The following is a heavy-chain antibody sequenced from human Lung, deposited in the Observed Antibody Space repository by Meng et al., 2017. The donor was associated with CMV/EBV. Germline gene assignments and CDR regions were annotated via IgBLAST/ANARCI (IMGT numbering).Heavy chain of an antibody. V-gene: IGHV1-18*01. Sequence: ASVKVSXKASGYTFSRYGISYVRQAPGQGLQWLGWVGGCDGDTNYAPEFRGRATMTTDTSTNTVYMELRSLTSDDTAVYYCARDWECLDRSDVFDIWGQGXMVTVSS. J-gene: IGHJ3*02. D-gene: IGHD3-9*01. CDR3: ARDWECLDRSDVFDI. CDR2: VGGCDGDT. CDR1: GYTFSRYG.